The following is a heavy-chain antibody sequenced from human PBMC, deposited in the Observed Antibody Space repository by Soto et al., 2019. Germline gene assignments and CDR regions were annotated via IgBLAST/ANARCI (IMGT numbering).Heavy chain of an antibody. D-gene: IGHD3-16*01. Sequence: QVQLQESGPGLVKPSQTLSLTCTVSGGSISSGGYYWSWIRQHPGKGLEWIGYIYYSGSTYYNPALKRRVTISVDTSKNQFSRKRSSVTAADTAVYYCARDVRGGRGAPDYWGQGTLVTVSS. CDR2: IYYSGST. V-gene: IGHV4-31*03. CDR1: GGSISSGGYY. J-gene: IGHJ4*02. CDR3: ARDVRGGRGAPDY.